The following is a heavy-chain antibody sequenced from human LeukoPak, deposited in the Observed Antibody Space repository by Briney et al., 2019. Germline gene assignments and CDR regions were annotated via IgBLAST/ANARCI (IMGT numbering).Heavy chain of an antibody. V-gene: IGHV1-69*13. J-gene: IGHJ4*02. CDR2: IIPIFGTA. D-gene: IGHD6-19*01. Sequence: SVKVSCKASGGTFSSYAISWVRQAPGQGLEWMGGIIPIFGTANYAQKFQGRVTITADESTSTAYMELRSLRSDDTAVYYCARNGRIAVTLDYWGQGTLVTVSS. CDR3: ARNGRIAVTLDY. CDR1: GGTFSSYA.